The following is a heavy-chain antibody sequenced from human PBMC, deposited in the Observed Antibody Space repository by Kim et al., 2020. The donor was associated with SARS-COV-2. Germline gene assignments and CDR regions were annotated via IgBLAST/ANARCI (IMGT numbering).Heavy chain of an antibody. V-gene: IGHV3-7*05. D-gene: IGHD2-2*01. CDR3: ARDRPAYCSSTSCHTFDY. CDR1: GFIFSNFW. J-gene: IGHJ4*02. CDR2: IKQDGSDK. Sequence: GGSLRLSCAASGFIFSNFWMSWVRQAPGKRLEWVANIKQDGSDKYYVGSVKGRFTISRDNAKNSLYLQMNSLRVEDTAVYFCARDRPAYCSSTSCHTFDYWGQGSLVTVSS.